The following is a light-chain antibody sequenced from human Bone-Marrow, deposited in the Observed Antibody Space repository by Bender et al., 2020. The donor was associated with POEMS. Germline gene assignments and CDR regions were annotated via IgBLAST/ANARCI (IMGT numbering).Light chain of an antibody. J-gene: IGLJ1*01. V-gene: IGLV3-21*02. CDR1: SIGSKI. CDR3: QAWDSSTPV. Sequence: SYVLTQPPSVSVAPGQTARITCGGNSIGSKIVHWYQQKPGQAPVLVVYDDTDRPSGIPERFSGSNSGNTATLTISGTQAMDEADYYCQAWDSSTPVFGTGTKVTVL. CDR2: DDT.